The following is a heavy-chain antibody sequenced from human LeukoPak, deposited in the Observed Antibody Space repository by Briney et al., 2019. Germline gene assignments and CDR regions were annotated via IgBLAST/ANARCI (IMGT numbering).Heavy chain of an antibody. CDR1: VFTFSGSA. V-gene: IGHV3-73*01. CDR3: TRRNDLCSSTSCPPSRDAFDI. Sequence: GGSLKLSCAASVFTFSGSAMHWVRQASGKGLEWVGRIRSKANSDATAYAASVKGRFTISRDDSKNTAYLQMNSLQPEDTAVYYCTRRNDLCSSTSCPPSRDAFDIWGQGTMVTVSS. J-gene: IGHJ3*02. CDR2: IRSKANSDAT. D-gene: IGHD2-2*01.